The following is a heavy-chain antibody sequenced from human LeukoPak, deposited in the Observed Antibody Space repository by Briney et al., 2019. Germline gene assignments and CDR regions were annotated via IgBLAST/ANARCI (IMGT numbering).Heavy chain of an antibody. CDR3: ARASHVGSGFDP. J-gene: IGHJ5*02. Sequence: SETLSLTCTVSGGSISSSSYYWGWIRQPPGKGLEWIGSIYYSRSTYYNPSLKSRVTISVATSKNQFSLNLSSVTAADTAVYYCARASHVGSGFDPWGQGTLVTVSS. V-gene: IGHV4-39*01. CDR1: GGSISSSSYY. D-gene: IGHD3-16*01. CDR2: IYYSRST.